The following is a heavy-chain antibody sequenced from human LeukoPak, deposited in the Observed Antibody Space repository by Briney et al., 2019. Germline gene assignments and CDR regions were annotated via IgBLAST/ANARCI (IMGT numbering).Heavy chain of an antibody. J-gene: IGHJ4*02. CDR2: IDPDSGGT. D-gene: IGHD2-21*02. CDR3: ATSRAQTLAYCGGDCYSGFDY. Sequence: GASVTVSCKASGYTFPAYYMHWVRQAPGQGLDWLGWIDPDSGGTNYAQKFQGRVTMTRDPSISTAYMELSWLRSDDTAMYYCATSRAQTLAYCGGDCYSGFDYWGQGTLVSVSS. CDR1: GYTFPAYY. V-gene: IGHV1-2*02.